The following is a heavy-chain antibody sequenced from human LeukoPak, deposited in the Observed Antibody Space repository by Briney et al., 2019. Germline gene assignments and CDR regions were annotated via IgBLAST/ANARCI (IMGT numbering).Heavy chain of an antibody. J-gene: IGHJ6*03. CDR1: GFTFSSYG. D-gene: IGHD2-21*01. V-gene: IGHV3-33*06. CDR3: AKDGLAYTTKYYYYMDV. Sequence: PGRSQRLSCAASGFTFSSYGMHWVRQAPGKGLEWVAVIWYDGSNKYYADSVKGRFTISRDNSKNTLYLQMNSLRAEDTAVYYCAKDGLAYTTKYYYYMDVWGKGTTVTVSS. CDR2: IWYDGSNK.